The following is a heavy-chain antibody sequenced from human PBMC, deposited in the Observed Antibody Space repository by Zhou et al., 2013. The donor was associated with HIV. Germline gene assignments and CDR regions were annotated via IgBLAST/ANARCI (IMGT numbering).Heavy chain of an antibody. J-gene: IGHJ4*02. CDR3: ARASRAYDGRGYSFDH. CDR2: ISAYNDKT. CDR1: GYTFSNYD. D-gene: IGHD5-12*01. Sequence: QVQLLQSGAEVKNPGASVRVSCKASGYTFSNYDINWVRQATGQGLEWMGWISAYNDKTNFAQKFQARVTLTTDTSTTIAHMELRSLASDDTAVYYCARASRAYDGRGYSFDHWGQGTLVTVSS. V-gene: IGHV1-18*04.